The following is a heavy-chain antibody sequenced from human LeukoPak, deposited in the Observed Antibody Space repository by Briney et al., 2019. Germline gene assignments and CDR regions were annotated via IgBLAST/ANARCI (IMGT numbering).Heavy chain of an antibody. CDR1: GFTFSSYA. V-gene: IGHV3-23*01. D-gene: IGHD1-7*01. CDR3: AKDERNWNYNLASQTYD. J-gene: IGHJ4*02. Sequence: PGGSLRLSCAASGFTFSSYAMSWVRQAPGKGLEWVSAISGSGVSTYYADSVKGRFTASRDNSKNTLYLQMSSLRAEDTAVYYCAKDERNWNYNLASQTYDWGQGTLVTVSS. CDR2: ISGSGVST.